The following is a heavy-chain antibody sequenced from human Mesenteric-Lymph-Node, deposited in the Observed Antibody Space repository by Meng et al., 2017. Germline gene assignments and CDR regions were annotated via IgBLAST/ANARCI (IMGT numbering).Heavy chain of an antibody. CDR3: ARGFYCSSTSCYSHDAFDI. CDR2: INAGNGNT. V-gene: IGHV1-3*01. D-gene: IGHD2-2*01. Sequence: ASVKVSCKASGYTFTSYAMHWVRQAPGQRLEWMGWINAGNGNTKYSQKFQGRVTITRDTSASTAYMELSSLRSEDTAVYYCARGFYCSSTSCYSHDAFDIWGQGTMVTVSS. CDR1: GYTFTSYA. J-gene: IGHJ3*02.